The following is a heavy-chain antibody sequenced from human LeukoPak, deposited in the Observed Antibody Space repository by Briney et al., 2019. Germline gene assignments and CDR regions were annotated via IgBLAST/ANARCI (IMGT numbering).Heavy chain of an antibody. V-gene: IGHV4-59*01. D-gene: IGHD1-26*01. CDR3: AREGAQYSGSYFSWFDP. J-gene: IGHJ5*02. Sequence: SETLSLTCTVSGGSISSYYWSWIRQPPGKGLEWIGYIYYSGSTNYNPSLKSRVTISVDTSKNQFSLKLSSVTAADTAVYYCAREGAQYSGSYFSWFDPWGQGTLVTVSS. CDR1: GGSISSYY. CDR2: IYYSGST.